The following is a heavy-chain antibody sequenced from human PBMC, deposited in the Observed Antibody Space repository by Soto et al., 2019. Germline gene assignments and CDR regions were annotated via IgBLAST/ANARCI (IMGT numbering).Heavy chain of an antibody. CDR1: GGSISSSSYY. CDR3: ASLKVGATPYYYGMDV. D-gene: IGHD1-26*01. CDR2: IYYSGST. V-gene: IGHV4-39*01. J-gene: IGHJ6*02. Sequence: PSETLSLTCTVSGGSISSSSYYWGWIRQPPGKGLEWIGSIYYSGSTYYNPSLKSRVTISVDTSKNQFSLKLSSVTAADTAVYYCASLKVGATPYYYGMDVWGQGTTVTVS.